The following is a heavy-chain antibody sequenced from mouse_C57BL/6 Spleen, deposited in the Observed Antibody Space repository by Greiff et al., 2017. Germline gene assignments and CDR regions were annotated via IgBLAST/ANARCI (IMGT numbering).Heavy chain of an antibody. V-gene: IGHV1-55*01. D-gene: IGHD2-4*01. J-gene: IGHJ1*03. CDR1: GYTFTSYW. CDR2: IYPGSGST. CDR3: ARRYDYDWYFDV. Sequence: VQLQQPGAELVKPGASVKMSCKASGYTFTSYWLTWVKQRPGQGREWIGDIYPGSGSTNYNEKFKSKATLTVDTSSSTAYMQLSSLTSEDSAVYYCARRYDYDWYFDVWGTGTTVTVSS.